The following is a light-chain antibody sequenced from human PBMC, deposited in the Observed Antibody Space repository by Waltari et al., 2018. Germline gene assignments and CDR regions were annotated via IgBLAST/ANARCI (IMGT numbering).Light chain of an antibody. V-gene: IGKV3-20*01. CDR1: QSVSSSY. CDR2: GAS. CDR3: QQYGSSPPT. J-gene: IGKJ1*01. Sequence: ATLSCRASQSVSSSYLAWYQQKPGQAPRLLIYGASSRATGIPDRFSGSDSGTDFTLTISRLEPEDFAVYYCQQYGSSPPTFGQGTRVEIK.